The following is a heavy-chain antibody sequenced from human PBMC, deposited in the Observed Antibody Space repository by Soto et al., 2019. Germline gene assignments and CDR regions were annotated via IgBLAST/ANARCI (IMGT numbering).Heavy chain of an antibody. Sequence: QVQLVESGGGVVQPGRSLRLSCAASGFTFSSYAMHWVRQAPGKGLEGVAVISYDGSNKYYADSVKGRFTISRDNSKDTLYLQMNSLSADDTAVYYCASAIAAAGPFDYWGQGTLVTVSS. J-gene: IGHJ4*02. D-gene: IGHD6-13*01. CDR3: ASAIAAAGPFDY. CDR1: GFTFSSYA. V-gene: IGHV3-30-3*01. CDR2: ISYDGSNK.